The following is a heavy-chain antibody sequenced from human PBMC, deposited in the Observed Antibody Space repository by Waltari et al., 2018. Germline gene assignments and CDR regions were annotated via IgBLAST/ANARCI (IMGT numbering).Heavy chain of an antibody. CDR2: INHNASP. Sequence: QVQLLQWGAGLLKPSETLSLTCAVYGGSFSGYYWSWLHQLPGKGLEWLGEINHNASPYDNPSLKSRATISIETSKNQFSLKLDSVTAADTGVYYCARGWLQVAPPYYYYMDVWDRGTAVTVSS. CDR1: GGSFSGYY. D-gene: IGHD6-19*01. J-gene: IGHJ6*03. CDR3: ARGWLQVAPPYYYYMDV. V-gene: IGHV4-34*04.